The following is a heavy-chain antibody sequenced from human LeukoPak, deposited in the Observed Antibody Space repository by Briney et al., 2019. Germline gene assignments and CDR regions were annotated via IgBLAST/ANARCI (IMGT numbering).Heavy chain of an antibody. CDR2: IRTKRYGGTA. CDR1: GFTFGDYV. J-gene: IGHJ4*02. V-gene: IGHV3-49*04. CDR3: TRDTRKGAPNNDY. Sequence: GGSLRLSCTASGFTFGDYVMSWVRQASGKGLEWVGFIRTKRYGGTAEYAVSVKGRFTISRDDSKSIAYLQMDSLKTEDTAVYYCTRDTRKGAPNNDYWGQGTLVTVSS.